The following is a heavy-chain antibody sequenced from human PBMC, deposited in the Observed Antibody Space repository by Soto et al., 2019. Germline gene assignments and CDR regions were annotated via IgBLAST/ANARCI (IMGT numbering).Heavy chain of an antibody. J-gene: IGHJ4*02. CDR1: GYSFINYA. V-gene: IGHV1-3*01. CDR3: ARGQASGWTALDY. CDR2: INAANGNT. Sequence: VASVKVSCKASGYSFINYAMFWVRQAPGQRLEWMGWINAANGNTKCSQKFQGRVTITRDTLAGTAYMELSSLRSEDTAVYYCARGQASGWTALDYWGQGALVTVSS. D-gene: IGHD6-25*01.